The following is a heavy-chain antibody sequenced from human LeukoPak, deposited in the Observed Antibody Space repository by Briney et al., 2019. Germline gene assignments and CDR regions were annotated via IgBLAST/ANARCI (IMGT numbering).Heavy chain of an antibody. CDR2: ISAYNFDT. Sequence: ASVKLACKASGYTFTSYGITWARQAPGQGLEWMGWISAYNFDTHYAQKFHDRITMTTYTPTSTVYMELRTLRSDDTAVYYCARDQDSQIRGHHYGYVYWGQGTLVAVSS. J-gene: IGHJ4*02. V-gene: IGHV1-18*01. CDR1: GYTFTSYG. D-gene: IGHD5-18*01. CDR3: ARDQDSQIRGHHYGYVY.